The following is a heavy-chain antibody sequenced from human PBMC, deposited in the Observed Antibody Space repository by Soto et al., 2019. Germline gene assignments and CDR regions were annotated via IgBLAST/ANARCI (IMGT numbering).Heavy chain of an antibody. CDR1: GFIFGNFV. V-gene: IGHV3-23*01. J-gene: IGHJ6*02. Sequence: LRLSCAASGFIFGNFVMRWVRQTPGKGLEWVSTITETGGDTYYTDSVKGRFTISRDNSKNTLYLQMTSLRAEDTALYYCTKASSDRNHMEVWGPGTTVTVSS. CDR2: ITETGGDT. CDR3: TKASSDRNHMEV.